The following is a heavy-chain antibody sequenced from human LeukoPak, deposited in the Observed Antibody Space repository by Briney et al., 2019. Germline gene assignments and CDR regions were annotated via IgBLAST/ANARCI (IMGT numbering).Heavy chain of an antibody. CDR2: IYPGDSDI. CDR1: GYIFATNW. CDR3: VKYNRNWSDS. D-gene: IGHD1-14*01. Sequence: GESLKISGKGSGYIFATNWIGWVRQMPGRGLEWMGIIYPGDSDITYSPSFEGQVTISADRSTRTVYLHWSSLKASDTAMYYCVKYNRNWSDSWGQGTLVTVSS. V-gene: IGHV5-51*01. J-gene: IGHJ5*01.